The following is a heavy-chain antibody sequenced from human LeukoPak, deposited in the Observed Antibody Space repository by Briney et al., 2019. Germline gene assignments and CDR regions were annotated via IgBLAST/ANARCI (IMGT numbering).Heavy chain of an antibody. V-gene: IGHV3-15*01. CDR1: GFTFSSYA. CDR3: TTDPYSYGVYYFDY. D-gene: IGHD5-18*01. J-gene: IGHJ4*02. CDR2: IKSKTDGGTT. Sequence: PGGSLRLSCAASGFTFSSYAMSWVRQAPGKGLEWVGRIKSKTDGGTTDYAAPVKGRFTISRDDSKNTLYLQMNSLKTEDTAVYYCTTDPYSYGVYYFDYWGQGTLVTVSS.